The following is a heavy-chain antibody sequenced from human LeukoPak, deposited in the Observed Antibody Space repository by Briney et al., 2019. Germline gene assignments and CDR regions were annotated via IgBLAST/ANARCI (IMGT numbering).Heavy chain of an antibody. CDR3: ARWGAADSSGYLNWYFDL. V-gene: IGHV4-59*01. J-gene: IGHJ2*01. CDR2: IYYSGST. Sequence: SETLPLTCTVSGGSISSYYWSWIRQPPGKGLEWIGYIYYSGSTNYNPSLKSRVTISVDTSKNQFSLKLSSVTAADTAVYYCARWGAADSSGYLNWYFDLWGRGTLVTVSS. D-gene: IGHD3-22*01. CDR1: GGSISSYY.